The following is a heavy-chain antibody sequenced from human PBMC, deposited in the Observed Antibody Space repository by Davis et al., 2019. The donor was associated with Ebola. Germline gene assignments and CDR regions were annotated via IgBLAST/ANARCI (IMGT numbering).Heavy chain of an antibody. CDR3: ALYRQLVGFDY. CDR1: GFTFSSYA. V-gene: IGHV3-23*01. J-gene: IGHJ4*02. Sequence: GGSLRLSCAGSGFTFSSYAMSWVRQAPGKGLEWVSAISGSGGSTYYADSVKGRFTISRDNSKNTLYLQMNSLRAEDTAVYYCALYRQLVGFDYWGQGTLVTVSS. D-gene: IGHD6-13*01. CDR2: ISGSGGST.